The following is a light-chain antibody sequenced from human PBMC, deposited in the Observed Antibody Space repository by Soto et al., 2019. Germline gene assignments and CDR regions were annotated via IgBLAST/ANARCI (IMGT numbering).Light chain of an antibody. Sequence: QSALAQPASVSGYPGQSITISCTGTSSDVGSYNLVSWYQQHPGKAPKLMIYEVSKRPSGVSNRFSGSKSGNTASLTISGLQAEDEADYSCCSYGGRNTFVFGSGTKVTVL. J-gene: IGLJ1*01. CDR2: EVS. CDR1: SSDVGSYNL. V-gene: IGLV2-23*02. CDR3: CSYGGRNTFV.